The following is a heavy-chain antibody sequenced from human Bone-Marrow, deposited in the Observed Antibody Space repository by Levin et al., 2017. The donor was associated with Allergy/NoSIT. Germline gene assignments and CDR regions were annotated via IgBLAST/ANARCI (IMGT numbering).Heavy chain of an antibody. CDR1: GFTFSSYG. D-gene: IGHD5-12*01. CDR2: ISYDGNNK. J-gene: IGHJ4*02. V-gene: IGHV3-30*18. Sequence: PGESLKISCSASGFTFSSYGMHWVRQAPGKGLEWLAVISYDGNNKHYADSVEGRFTISRDNRKNTLYLQINSLRAEDTAVYYCAKESYTSGFDYPESWGQGTLVTVSS. CDR3: AKESYTSGFDYPES.